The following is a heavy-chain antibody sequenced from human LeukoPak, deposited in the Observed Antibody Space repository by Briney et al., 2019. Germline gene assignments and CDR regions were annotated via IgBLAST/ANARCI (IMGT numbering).Heavy chain of an antibody. CDR1: GGSISSGSYY. V-gene: IGHV4-61*02. CDR2: IYISGST. Sequence: SETLSLTCTVSGGSISSGSYYWSWIRQPAGKGLELIVRIYISGSTNYNPSLKSRVTISVDTSKNQFSLKLSSVTAADTAFYYCARDSSGAGTVGATSGYWGQGTLVTVSS. D-gene: IGHD1-26*01. CDR3: ARDSSGAGTVGATSGY. J-gene: IGHJ4*02.